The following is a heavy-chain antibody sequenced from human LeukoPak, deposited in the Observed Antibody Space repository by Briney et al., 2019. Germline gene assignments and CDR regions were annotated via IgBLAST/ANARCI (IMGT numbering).Heavy chain of an antibody. D-gene: IGHD3-10*01. J-gene: IGHJ4*02. CDR1: GVSIRSYY. Sequence: SETLSLTCNVSGVSIRSYYWSWIRQPPGEGLEWIGNVYYTGSTDYNPSLEIRVTISVDTSKNQYSLKVNSVTAADTAVYYCAREKYGSGVCFDYWGQGTLVTVSS. CDR3: AREKYGSGVCFDY. V-gene: IGHV4-59*01. CDR2: VYYTGST.